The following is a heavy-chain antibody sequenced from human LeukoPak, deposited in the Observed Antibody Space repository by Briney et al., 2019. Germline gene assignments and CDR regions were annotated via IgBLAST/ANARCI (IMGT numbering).Heavy chain of an antibody. Sequence: PGRSLRLSCATSGFSFDDLAMHSVRQAPGKGLEYLSGISWNSGIIGYADSVKGRFTISRDNDKNSLYLQMSSRRTEDTALYYCVKDIGGSLIRRVNAMDVWGQGTTVTVSS. V-gene: IGHV3-9*01. CDR1: GFSFDDLA. CDR2: ISWNSGII. D-gene: IGHD3-10*01. J-gene: IGHJ6*02. CDR3: VKDIGGSLIRRVNAMDV.